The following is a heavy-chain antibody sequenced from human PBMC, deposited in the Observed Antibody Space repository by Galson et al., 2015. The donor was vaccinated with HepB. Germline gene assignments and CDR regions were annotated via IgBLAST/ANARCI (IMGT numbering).Heavy chain of an antibody. CDR1: GYTFTGYY. D-gene: IGHD3-16*02. CDR2: INPNSGGT. CDR3: ARGTVITFGGVIVKDGMDV. J-gene: IGHJ6*02. Sequence: SVKVSCKASGYTFTGYYMHWVRQAPGQGLEWMGWINPNSGGTNYAQKFQGWVTMTRDTSISTAYMELSRLRSDDTAVYYCARGTVITFGGVIVKDGMDVWGQGTTVTVSS. V-gene: IGHV1-2*04.